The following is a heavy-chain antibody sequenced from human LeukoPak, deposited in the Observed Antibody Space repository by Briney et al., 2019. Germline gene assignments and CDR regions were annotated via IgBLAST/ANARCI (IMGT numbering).Heavy chain of an antibody. D-gene: IGHD2-15*01. CDR1: GYTFINYG. CDR3: ARDCIGCHGFDY. Sequence: ASVKVSCKASGYTFINYGISWVRQAAGQGLEGMGWVSAYADNTNYVQKFQGRVTMTTDTSTNTAYMELRSLRSDDTAVYYCARDCIGCHGFDYWGQGTLVTVSS. V-gene: IGHV1-18*01. J-gene: IGHJ4*02. CDR2: VSAYADNT.